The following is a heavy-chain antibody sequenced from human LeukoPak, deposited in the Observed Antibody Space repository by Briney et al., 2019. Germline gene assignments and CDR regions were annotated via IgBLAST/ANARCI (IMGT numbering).Heavy chain of an antibody. V-gene: IGHV3-21*01. D-gene: IGHD3-16*01. CDR3: ARDHLYYEISGPRFDY. Sequence: GGSLRLSCAASGFTFSSYSMNWVRQAPGKGLEWVSSISSSSSYIYYGDSVKGRFTILRDNAKNSLYLQMNSLRVEDTAVYFCARDHLYYEISGPRFDYWGQGTLVTVSS. CDR2: ISSSSSYI. J-gene: IGHJ4*02. CDR1: GFTFSSYS.